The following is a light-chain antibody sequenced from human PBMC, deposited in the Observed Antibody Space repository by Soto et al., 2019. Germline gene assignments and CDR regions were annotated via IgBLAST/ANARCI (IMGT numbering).Light chain of an antibody. Sequence: SVLTQSPATLSLSPGERATLSCRASQSVSSSYLAWNQQKPGQAPRLLIYGASSRATGIPDRFSGSGSGTDFTLTISSLEPEDFAVYYCQQRSNRPPGITFGQGTRLEIK. CDR2: GAS. V-gene: IGKV3D-20*02. CDR3: QQRSNRPPGIT. CDR1: QSVSSSY. J-gene: IGKJ5*01.